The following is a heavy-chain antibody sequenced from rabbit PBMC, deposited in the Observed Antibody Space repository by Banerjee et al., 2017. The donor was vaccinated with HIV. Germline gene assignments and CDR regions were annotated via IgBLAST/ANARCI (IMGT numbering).Heavy chain of an antibody. Sequence: QSLEESGGDLVKPGASLTLTCTASGFSFRSGYYRCWVRQAPGKGLELIACIYTSSGNTYYASWAKGRFTISKTSSTTVTLQMTSLTAADTATYFCAGGDSGYRWITRLDLWGPGTLVTVS. CDR3: AGGDSGYRWITRLDL. CDR2: IYTSSGNT. CDR1: GFSFRSGYY. J-gene: IGHJ3*01. V-gene: IGHV1S40*01. D-gene: IGHD7-1*01.